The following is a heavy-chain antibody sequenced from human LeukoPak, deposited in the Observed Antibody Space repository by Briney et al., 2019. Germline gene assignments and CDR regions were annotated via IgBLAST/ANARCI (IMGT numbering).Heavy chain of an antibody. Sequence: PGGSLRLSCAASGFTFSNAWMSWVRQAPGKGLEWVGRIKSKTDGGTTDYAAPVKGRFTISRDDSKNTLYLQMNSLKTEDTAVYYRTTPHVAPSYDFWSGYSLTDYWGQGTLVTVSS. CDR1: GFTFSNAW. CDR2: IKSKTDGGTT. V-gene: IGHV3-15*01. J-gene: IGHJ4*02. CDR3: TTPHVAPSYDFWSGYSLTDY. D-gene: IGHD3-3*01.